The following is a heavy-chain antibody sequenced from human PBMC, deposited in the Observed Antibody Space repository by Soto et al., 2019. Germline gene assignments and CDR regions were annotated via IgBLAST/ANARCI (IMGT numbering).Heavy chain of an antibody. Sequence: PGGSLRPSCVASGFTFSNFWMSWVRQAPGKGLEWVANIQDDGHHQNYVASVRGRFTISRDNAKNSLYLQMNSLRPEDTAVYYCARESVTYRLLVNEYYFDYWGQGTLVTVS. D-gene: IGHD2-2*01. CDR2: IQDDGHHQ. V-gene: IGHV3-7*01. CDR3: ARESVTYRLLVNEYYFDY. J-gene: IGHJ4*02. CDR1: GFTFSNFW.